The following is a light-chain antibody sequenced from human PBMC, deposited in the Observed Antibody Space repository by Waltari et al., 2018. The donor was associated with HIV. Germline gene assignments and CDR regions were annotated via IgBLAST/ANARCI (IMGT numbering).Light chain of an antibody. CDR2: EFS. V-gene: IGLV2-14*01. CDR1: SSDVVSYNY. Sequence: QSALTQPASVSGSPGQSITISCTGTSSDVVSYNYVSWYQHHPGKAPKLMIYEFSNRPSGVSNRFSGSKSGYTASLTSSGLQAEDEADYYCSSYTSTSTSCVFGTGTKVTVL. CDR3: SSYTSTSTSCV. J-gene: IGLJ1*01.